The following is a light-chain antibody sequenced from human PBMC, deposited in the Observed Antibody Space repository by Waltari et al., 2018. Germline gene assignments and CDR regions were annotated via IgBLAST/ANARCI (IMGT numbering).Light chain of an antibody. V-gene: IGLV3-1*01. CDR2: QDS. CDR3: QLWDSSTAWV. CDR1: KLGDKY. J-gene: IGLJ3*02. Sequence: SYELTQPPSVSVSPGQTASITCSGDKLGDKYVCWYQQKPGQSPVLVIYQDSKRPSGIPELFSGSNSGNTATLTISGTQAMDEADYYCQLWDSSTAWVFGGGTKLTV.